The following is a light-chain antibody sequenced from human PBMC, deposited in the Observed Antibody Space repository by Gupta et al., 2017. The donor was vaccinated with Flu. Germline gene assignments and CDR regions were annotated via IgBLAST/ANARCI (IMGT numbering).Light chain of an antibody. CDR3: SSYTSSSTWV. Sequence: SITISCTGTSSDVGGYNYDSWYQQHPGKAPKLMIYEVSNRPSGVSNRFSGSKSGNTASLTISGLQAEDEADYYCSSYTSSSTWVFGGGTKLTVL. V-gene: IGLV2-14*01. CDR1: SSDVGGYNY. J-gene: IGLJ3*02. CDR2: EVS.